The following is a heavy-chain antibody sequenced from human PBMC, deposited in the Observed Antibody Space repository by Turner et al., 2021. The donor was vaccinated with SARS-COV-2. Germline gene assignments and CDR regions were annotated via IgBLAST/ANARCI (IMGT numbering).Heavy chain of an antibody. CDR2: MNPNSDYT. CDR3: ALSKYGYNYYY. V-gene: IGHV1-8*01. D-gene: IGHD5-12*01. CDR1: GYTFTSYD. Sequence: QVQLVQSGAEVKKTGASVKVSCKASGYTFTSYDINWVQQDTGQGLEWMGWMNPNSDYTGYAQKFQSRVTMTRNTAISTAYMELISLRSEDTAVYYCALSKYGYNYYYWGQGTLVTVSS. J-gene: IGHJ4*02.